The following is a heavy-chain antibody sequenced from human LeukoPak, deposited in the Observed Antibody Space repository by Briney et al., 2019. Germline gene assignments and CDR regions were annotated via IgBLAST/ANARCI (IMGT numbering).Heavy chain of an antibody. V-gene: IGHV3-11*04. CDR2: ISSSGSTI. Sequence: LSLTCTVSGYSISSGYYWGWIGQPPGKGLEWVSYISSSGSTIYYADSVKGRFTISRDNAKNSLYLQMNSLRAEDTAVYYCAELGITMIGGVWGKGTRVTISS. J-gene: IGHJ6*04. CDR3: AELGITMIGGV. CDR1: GYSISSGYY. D-gene: IGHD3-10*02.